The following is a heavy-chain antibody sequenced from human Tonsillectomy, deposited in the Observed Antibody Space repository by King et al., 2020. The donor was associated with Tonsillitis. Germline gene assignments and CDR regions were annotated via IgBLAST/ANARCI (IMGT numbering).Heavy chain of an antibody. CDR2: IYPGDSET. J-gene: IGHJ4*02. CDR1: GYSFTSNW. D-gene: IGHD6-19*01. CDR3: ARPRIAVAGPYYFDY. V-gene: IGHV5-51*01. Sequence: VQLVESGAEVKKPGESLKISCTGSGYSFTSNWIGWVRQMPGKGLEWMGIIYPGDSETKYNPSFQGQVTISADKSISTAYLQWSSLKASDTAMYYCARPRIAVAGPYYFDYWGQGTLVTVSS.